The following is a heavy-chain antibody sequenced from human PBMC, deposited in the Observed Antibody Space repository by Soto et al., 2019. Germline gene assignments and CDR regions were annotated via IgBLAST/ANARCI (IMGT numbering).Heavy chain of an antibody. CDR1: GFNFSDAW. CDR3: TTIVPS. Sequence: EVQLVESGGGLGKPGGSLRLSCVASGFNFSDAWMNWVRQAPGKGLEWVGHVKTKADGGTTDYAASVKGRFTVSRDDSRNTLYLQMNSLKSEDTAIYYCTTIVPSWGQGTLVAVSS. V-gene: IGHV3-15*07. D-gene: IGHD3-16*02. CDR2: VKTKADGGTT. J-gene: IGHJ5*02.